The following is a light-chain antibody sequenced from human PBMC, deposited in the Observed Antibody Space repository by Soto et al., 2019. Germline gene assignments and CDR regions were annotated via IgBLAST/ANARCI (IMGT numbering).Light chain of an antibody. Sequence: QSVLTQPRSVSGSPGHSVTISCTGPSRDVGGYNYVSWYQQHPGKDPKLMIYDVIKRPSGVPDRFSGYKSGNTASLTISGLQDEDEGEYYCWSYSGSYPLYDFGNGTQLTVL. CDR1: SRDVGGYNY. V-gene: IGLV2-11*01. J-gene: IGLJ1*01. CDR3: WSYSGSYPLYD. CDR2: DVI.